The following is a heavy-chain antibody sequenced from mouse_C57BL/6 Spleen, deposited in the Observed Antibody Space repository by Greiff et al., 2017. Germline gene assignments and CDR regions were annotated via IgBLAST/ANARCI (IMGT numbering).Heavy chain of an antibody. V-gene: IGHV3-6*01. CDR2: ISYDGSN. J-gene: IGHJ3*01. Sequence: VQLQQSGPGLVKPSQSLSLTCSVTGYSITSGYYWNWLRQFPGNKLEWMGYISYDGSNNYNPSLKNRISITRDTSKNQFFLKLNSVTTEDTATYYCARGGHYYGSSPAWFAYWGQGTLVTVSA. CDR1: GYSITSGYY. D-gene: IGHD1-1*01. CDR3: ARGGHYYGSSPAWFAY.